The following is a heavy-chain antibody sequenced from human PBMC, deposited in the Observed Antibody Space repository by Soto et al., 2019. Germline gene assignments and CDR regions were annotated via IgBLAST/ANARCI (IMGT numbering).Heavy chain of an antibody. J-gene: IGHJ6*03. Sequence: QLQLQESGPGLVKPSETLSLTCTVSGGSISSSSYYWGWIRQPPGKGLEWIGSIYYSGSTYYNPSLKSRVTISVDTSNNQFSRKLSSVTAADTAVYYCARGSEVFNYYYMDVWGKGTTVTVSS. CDR3: ARGSEVFNYYYMDV. CDR1: GGSISSSSYY. V-gene: IGHV4-39*01. D-gene: IGHD1-26*01. CDR2: IYYSGST.